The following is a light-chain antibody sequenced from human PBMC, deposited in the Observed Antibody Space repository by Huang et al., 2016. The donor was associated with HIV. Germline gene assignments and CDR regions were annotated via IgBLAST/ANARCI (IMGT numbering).Light chain of an antibody. CDR3: MEGTHWPWA. CDR1: QSLVYCDGNTY. V-gene: IGKV2-30*01. CDR2: KVS. J-gene: IGKJ1*01. Sequence: DVVMTQSPLSLPVTLGQPASISCRSSQSLVYCDGNTYLSWFHQGPGQSPRRLIYKVSDRDSGVPDRFSGSGSGTDFTLKISRVEAEDVGIYYCMEGTHWPWAFGQGTTVDI.